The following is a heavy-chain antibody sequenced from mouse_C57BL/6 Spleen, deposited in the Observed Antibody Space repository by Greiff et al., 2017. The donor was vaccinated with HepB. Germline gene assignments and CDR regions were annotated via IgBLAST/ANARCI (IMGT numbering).Heavy chain of an antibody. CDR3: ARTSSVGDFDY. CDR2: IDPSDSYT. J-gene: IGHJ2*01. D-gene: IGHD3-2*02. V-gene: IGHV1-59*01. CDR1: GYTFTSYW. Sequence: VQLQQPGAELVRPGTSVKLSCKASGYTFTSYWMHWVKQRPGQGLEWIGVIDPSDSYTNYNQKFKGKATLTVDTSSSTAYMQLSSLTSEDSAVYYCARTSSVGDFDYWGQGTTLTVSS.